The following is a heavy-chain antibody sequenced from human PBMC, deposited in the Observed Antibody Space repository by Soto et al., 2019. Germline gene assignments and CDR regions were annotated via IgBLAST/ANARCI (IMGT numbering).Heavy chain of an antibody. D-gene: IGHD6-6*01. CDR1: GGTFSSYA. V-gene: IGHV1-69*13. Sequence: ASVKVSCKASGGTFSSYAISWVRQAPGQGPEWMGGIIPIFGTANYAQKFQGRVTITADESTSTAYMELSSLRSEDTAVYYCARSANALVARFPNCFDPWGQGTLVTVSS. J-gene: IGHJ5*02. CDR3: ARSANALVARFPNCFDP. CDR2: IIPIFGTA.